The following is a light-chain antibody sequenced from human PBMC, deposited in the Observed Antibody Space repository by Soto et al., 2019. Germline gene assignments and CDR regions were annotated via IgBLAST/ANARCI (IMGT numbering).Light chain of an antibody. CDR2: EVS. Sequence: QSALTQPASVSGSPGQSITISCTGTSSDVGAYNSVSWYQQHPDKAPKLMIYEVSYRPSGVSNRFSGSRSDNTASLTISGLHTEDEADYYCSSYTSSSTYLFGTGTKLTVL. J-gene: IGLJ1*01. V-gene: IGLV2-14*03. CDR1: SSDVGAYNS. CDR3: SSYTSSSTYL.